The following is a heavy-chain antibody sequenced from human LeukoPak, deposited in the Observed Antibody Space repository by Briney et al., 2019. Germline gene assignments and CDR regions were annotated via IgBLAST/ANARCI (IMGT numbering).Heavy chain of an antibody. V-gene: IGHV4-38-2*02. CDR3: ARDLGLTISDNWFDP. D-gene: IGHD3-9*01. Sequence: SETLSLTCAVSGYSISTDYYWGWIRQPPGKGLEWIGSIYHSGSAYYNPSLESRVTISVDTSKNQFSLELNSVTAADTAVYYCARDLGLTISDNWFDPWGQGTLVTVSS. CDR1: GYSISTDYY. CDR2: IYHSGSA. J-gene: IGHJ5*02.